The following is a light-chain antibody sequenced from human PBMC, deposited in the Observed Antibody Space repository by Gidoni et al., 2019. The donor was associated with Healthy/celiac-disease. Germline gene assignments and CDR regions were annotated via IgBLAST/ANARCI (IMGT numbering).Light chain of an antibody. V-gene: IGKV1-33*01. J-gene: IGKJ4*01. Sequence: DIQMTQSPSSLSASVGDRVTITCQASQVISNYLNWYQQKPGKAPKLLIYAASNLETGVPSRFSGSGSGTDFTFTISSLQPEDIATYYCQQCDNLPLPFGGGTKVEIK. CDR2: AAS. CDR3: QQCDNLPLP. CDR1: QVISNY.